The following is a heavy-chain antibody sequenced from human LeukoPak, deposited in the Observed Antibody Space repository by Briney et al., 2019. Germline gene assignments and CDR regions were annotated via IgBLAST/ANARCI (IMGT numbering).Heavy chain of an antibody. D-gene: IGHD2-8*02. CDR1: GFTFSGYA. CDR2: IGGGGGST. Sequence: AGGSLRLSCAASGFTFSGYALSWIRQAPGKGLEWVSGIGGGGGSTYYADSVKGRFLISRDNSKNTLYLQMNGLRAEDTAIYYCAKRWWPTPADYFFDYWGQGTLVTISS. V-gene: IGHV3-23*01. J-gene: IGHJ4*02. CDR3: AKRWWPTPADYFFDY.